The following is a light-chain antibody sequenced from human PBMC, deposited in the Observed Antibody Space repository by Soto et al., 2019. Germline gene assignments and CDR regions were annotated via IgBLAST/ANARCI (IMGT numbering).Light chain of an antibody. CDR3: TSYTSSRTVV. J-gene: IGLJ2*01. CDR1: SSDIGTYNY. V-gene: IGLV2-14*03. CDR2: DVS. Sequence: QSVLAQPASVSGSPGQSITISCTGTSSDIGTYNYVSWYQQHAGKVPKLMIYDVSNRSSGVSDRFSGSKSGNTASLTISGLQAEDEADYYCTSYTSSRTVVFGGGTNLTVL.